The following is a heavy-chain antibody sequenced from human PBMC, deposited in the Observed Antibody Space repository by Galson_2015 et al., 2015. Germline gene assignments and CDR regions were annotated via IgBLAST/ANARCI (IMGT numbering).Heavy chain of an antibody. V-gene: IGHV3-15*01. J-gene: IGHJ4*02. D-gene: IGHD1-14*01. Sequence: SLRLSCAASGFTFANAWMSWVRQAPGKGLEWVGRIKSKPDGETIDYATSVEGRFTISRDDSKNTVFLQMSSLRAEDTAVYYCTTGPEDWGQGILVTVSS. CDR1: GFTFANAW. CDR3: TTGPED. CDR2: IKSKPDGETI.